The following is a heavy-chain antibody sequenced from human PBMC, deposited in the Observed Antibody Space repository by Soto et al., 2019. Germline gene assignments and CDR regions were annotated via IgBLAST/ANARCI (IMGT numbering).Heavy chain of an antibody. CDR1: GFTVSSNY. V-gene: IGHV3-33*08. D-gene: IGHD2-2*01. Sequence: PGGSLRLSCAASGFTVSSNYMSWVRQAPGKGLEWMALIYYDGNNRYYADSVKGRFTISRDNSKNTLYLQMKNLRAEDTAVYYCARAPIVVVAGGGDRYYYGMDVWGQGTAVTVSS. CDR3: ARAPIVVVAGGGDRYYYGMDV. CDR2: IYYDGNNR. J-gene: IGHJ6*02.